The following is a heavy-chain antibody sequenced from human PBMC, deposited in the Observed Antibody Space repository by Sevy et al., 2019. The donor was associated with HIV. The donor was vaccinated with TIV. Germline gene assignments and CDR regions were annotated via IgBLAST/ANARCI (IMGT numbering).Heavy chain of an antibody. J-gene: IGHJ4*02. V-gene: IGHV3-49*03. CDR1: GFTFGDYA. Sequence: GGSLRLSCTASGFTFGDYAMSWFRQAPGKGLEWVGFIRSKAYGGTTEYAASVKGGFTISRDDSKSIAYLQMNSLKTEDTAVYYCTRDLFGESPDYWGQGTLVTVSS. CDR2: IRSKAYGGTT. D-gene: IGHD3-10*02. CDR3: TRDLFGESPDY.